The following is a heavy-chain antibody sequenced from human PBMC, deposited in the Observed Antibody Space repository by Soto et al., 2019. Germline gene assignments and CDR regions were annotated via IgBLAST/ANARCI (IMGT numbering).Heavy chain of an antibody. CDR2: TSYDGNNK. Sequence: LSLTCSVSGFTFGNYGMHWVRQAPGKGLEWVASTSYDGNNKYYADSLKGRFTISRDNSKKMVYLQMTSLGPEDTAVYYCAKGGGSARGFDYWGQGALVTVSS. CDR3: AKGGGSARGFDY. D-gene: IGHD1-26*01. J-gene: IGHJ4*02. V-gene: IGHV3-30*18. CDR1: GFTFGNYG.